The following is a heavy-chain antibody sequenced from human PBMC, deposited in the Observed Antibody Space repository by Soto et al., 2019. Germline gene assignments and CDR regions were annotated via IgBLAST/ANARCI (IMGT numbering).Heavy chain of an antibody. Sequence: RVSCKASGYTFTSYAMHWVRQAPGQRLEWMGWINAGNGNTKYSQKFQGRVTITRDTSASTAYMELSSLRSEDTAVYYCARGPLRYCSGGSCYRSYGDYSDDYYYYGMDVWGQGTTVTVSS. D-gene: IGHD2-15*01. CDR2: INAGNGNT. J-gene: IGHJ6*02. V-gene: IGHV1-3*01. CDR1: GYTFTSYA. CDR3: ARGPLRYCSGGSCYRSYGDYSDDYYYYGMDV.